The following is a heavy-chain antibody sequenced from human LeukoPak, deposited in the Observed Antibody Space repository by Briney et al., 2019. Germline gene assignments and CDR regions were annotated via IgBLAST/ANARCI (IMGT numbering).Heavy chain of an antibody. V-gene: IGHV4-39*07. CDR3: ARAGGFAGYMDV. J-gene: IGHJ6*03. CDR1: GGSISSSSYY. CDR2: IYYSGST. D-gene: IGHD3-16*01. Sequence: SETLSLTCTVSGGSISSSSYYWGWIRQPPGKGLEWIGSIYYSGSTYYNPSLKSRVTISVDTSKNQFSLKLSPVTAADTAVYYCARAGGFAGYMDVWGKGTTVTISS.